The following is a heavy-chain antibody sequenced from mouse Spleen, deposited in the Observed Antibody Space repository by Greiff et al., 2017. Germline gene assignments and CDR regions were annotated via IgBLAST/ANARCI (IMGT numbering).Heavy chain of an antibody. Sequence: VQLQQSGAELAKPGASVKLSCKASGYTFTSYWMHWVKQRPGQGLEWIGYINPSSGYTKYNQKFKDKATLTADKSSSTAYMELRSLTSEDSAVYYCTRGKDYGNYPFAYWGQGTLVTVSA. D-gene: IGHD2-1*01. V-gene: IGHV1-7*01. CDR1: GYTFTSYW. J-gene: IGHJ3*01. CDR3: TRGKDYGNYPFAY. CDR2: INPSSGYT.